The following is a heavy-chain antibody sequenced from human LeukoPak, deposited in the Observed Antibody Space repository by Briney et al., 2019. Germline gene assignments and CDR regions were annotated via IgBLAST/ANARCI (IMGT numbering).Heavy chain of an antibody. CDR2: ISSSSSTI. CDR3: ARDVGGGFFDH. CDR1: GFTFSSYS. J-gene: IGHJ4*02. V-gene: IGHV3-48*01. Sequence: GGSLRLSCAASGFTFSSYSMNWVRQAPGKGLEWVSYISSSSSTIYYADSVKGRFTISRDNAKNSLYLQMNSLRAEDTAVYYCARDVGGGFFDHWGQGTPVTVSS. D-gene: IGHD3-16*01.